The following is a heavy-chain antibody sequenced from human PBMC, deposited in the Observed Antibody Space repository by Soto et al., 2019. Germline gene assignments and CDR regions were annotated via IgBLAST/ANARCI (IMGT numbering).Heavy chain of an antibody. J-gene: IGHJ4*02. CDR3: AKNQERELPRVIDF. V-gene: IGHV3-23*01. D-gene: IGHD1-7*01. CDR2: MSGSSSTT. CDR1: GLTFSNYA. Sequence: GGSLRLSCATSGLTFSNYAMSWVRQAPGGGLEWVSSMSGSSSTTYYADSVRGRFTISRDRSKNTLYLQMSSLRAEDTALYYCAKNQERELPRVIDFWGQGTLVTVFS.